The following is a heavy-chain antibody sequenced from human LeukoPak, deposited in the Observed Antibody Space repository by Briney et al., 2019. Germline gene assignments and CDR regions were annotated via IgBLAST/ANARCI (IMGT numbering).Heavy chain of an antibody. Sequence: GGSLRLSCAASGFTFSSYAMSWVRQAPGKGLEWVSAISGSGGSTYYADSVKGRFTISRDNSKNTLYLQMNSLRAQDTAVYYCAKASYYDILTALCDYWGQGTLVTVSS. V-gene: IGHV3-23*01. CDR1: GFTFSSYA. CDR3: AKASYYDILTALCDY. D-gene: IGHD3-9*01. J-gene: IGHJ4*02. CDR2: ISGSGGST.